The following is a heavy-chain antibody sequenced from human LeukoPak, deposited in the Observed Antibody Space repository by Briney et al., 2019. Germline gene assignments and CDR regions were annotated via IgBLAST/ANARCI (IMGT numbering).Heavy chain of an antibody. CDR2: MNPNSGNT. CDR3: ARVPPVLRYFDWLLPKPYYFDY. V-gene: IGHV1-8*01. CDR1: GYTFTSYD. J-gene: IGHJ4*02. D-gene: IGHD3-9*01. Sequence: ASVKVSCKASGYTFTSYDINWVRQATGQGLEWMGWMNPNSGNTGYAQKFQGRVTMTRNTSISTAYMELSSLRSEDTAVYYCARVPPVLRYFDWLLPKPYYFDYWGQGTLVTVSS.